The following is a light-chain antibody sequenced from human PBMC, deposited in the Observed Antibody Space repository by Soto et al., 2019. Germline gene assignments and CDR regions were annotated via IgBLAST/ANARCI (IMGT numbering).Light chain of an antibody. V-gene: IGKV3-20*01. CDR2: GAS. Sequence: EIVLTQSPGTLSLSPGERATLSCRASQSVSSSYLAWYQQKPGQAHRLLIYGASNRATGIPDRCRVSASGTDFTLSISRLEPEDFAVYYCQPYCSSALFGPGTKVDIK. CDR1: QSVSSSY. CDR3: QPYCSSAL. J-gene: IGKJ3*01.